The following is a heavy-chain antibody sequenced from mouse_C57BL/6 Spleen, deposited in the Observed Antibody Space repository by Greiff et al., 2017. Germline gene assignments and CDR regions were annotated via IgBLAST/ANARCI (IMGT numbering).Heavy chain of an antibody. CDR3: ARDHSYLYYFDY. Sequence: EVKLMESGGGLVKPGGSLKLSCAASGFTFSSYAMSWVRQTPEKRLEWVATISDGGSYTYYPDNVKGRFTISRDNAKNNLYLQMSHLKSEDTAMYYCARDHSYLYYFDYWGQGTTLTVSS. D-gene: IGHD6-2*01. CDR2: ISDGGSYT. V-gene: IGHV5-4*01. J-gene: IGHJ2*01. CDR1: GFTFSSYA.